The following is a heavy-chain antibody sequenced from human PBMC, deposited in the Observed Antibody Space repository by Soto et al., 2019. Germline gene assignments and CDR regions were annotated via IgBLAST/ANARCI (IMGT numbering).Heavy chain of an antibody. Sequence: GESLKISCKGSGYRFNYYWIAWVRQMPGQGLEWMGIIYPGDSDTRYNPAFQGQVTFSADKSITTVYLQWSSLKASDTAMYYCATLRGSPAATRNWFDPWGQGTPVTVSS. D-gene: IGHD6-25*01. CDR1: GYRFNYYW. CDR3: ATLRGSPAATRNWFDP. J-gene: IGHJ5*02. V-gene: IGHV5-51*01. CDR2: IYPGDSDT.